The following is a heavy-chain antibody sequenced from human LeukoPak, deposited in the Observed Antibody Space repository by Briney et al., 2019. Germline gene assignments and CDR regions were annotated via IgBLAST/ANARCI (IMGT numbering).Heavy chain of an antibody. CDR1: GYTFTSYY. V-gene: IGHV1-46*01. J-gene: IGHJ5*02. D-gene: IGHD2-15*01. CDR2: INPSGGST. Sequence: ASVKVSCKASGYTFTSYYMHWVRQAPGQGLEWMGIINPSGGSTSYAQKFQGRVTMTRDTSTSTVYMELSSLRSEDTAVYYCARSLAPTQEGYCNGGSCYKGVWFDPWGQGTLVTVSS. CDR3: ARSLAPTQEGYCNGGSCYKGVWFDP.